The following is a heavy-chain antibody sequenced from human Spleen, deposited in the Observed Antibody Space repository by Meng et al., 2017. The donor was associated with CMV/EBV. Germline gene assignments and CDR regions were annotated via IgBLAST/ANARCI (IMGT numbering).Heavy chain of an antibody. V-gene: IGHV6-1*01. CDR3: ARDPGATGYFDY. CDR1: GDSVSSNSAA. CDR2: TYYRSKWYN. D-gene: IGHD7-27*01. J-gene: IGHJ4*02. Sequence: GDSVSSNSAAWNWIRQSPSRGLEWPGRTYYRSKWYNDYAVSVKSRITINPDTSKNQFSLQLNSVTPEDTAVYYCARDPGATGYFDYWGQGTLVTVSS.